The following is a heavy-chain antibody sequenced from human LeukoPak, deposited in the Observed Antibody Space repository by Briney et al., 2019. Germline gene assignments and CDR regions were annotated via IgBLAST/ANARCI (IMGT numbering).Heavy chain of an antibody. CDR1: GGSISTYY. V-gene: IGHV4-59*01. CDR2: MYYSGSA. Sequence: SETLSLTCTVSGGSISTYYWSWIRQPPGKGLEWIGYMYYSGSANYNPSPKSRVTISVDTSKNQFSLKLSSVTAADTAVYYCARVERIAAAGYYFDYWGQGTLVTVSS. D-gene: IGHD6-13*01. J-gene: IGHJ4*02. CDR3: ARVERIAAAGYYFDY.